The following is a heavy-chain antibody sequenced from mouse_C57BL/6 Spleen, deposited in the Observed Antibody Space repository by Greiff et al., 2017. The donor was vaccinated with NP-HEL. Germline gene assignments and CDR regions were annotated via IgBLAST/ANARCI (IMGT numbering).Heavy chain of an antibody. Sequence: QVQLKESGPGLVQPSQSLSITCTVSGFSLTSYGVHWVRQSPGKGLEWLGVIWSGGSTDYNAAFISRLSISKDNSKSQVFFKMNSLQADDTAIYYCARNLPLGDYYAMDYWGQGTSVTVSS. CDR1: GFSLTSYG. J-gene: IGHJ4*01. V-gene: IGHV2-2*01. CDR3: ARNLPLGDYYAMDY. D-gene: IGHD3-1*01. CDR2: IWSGGST.